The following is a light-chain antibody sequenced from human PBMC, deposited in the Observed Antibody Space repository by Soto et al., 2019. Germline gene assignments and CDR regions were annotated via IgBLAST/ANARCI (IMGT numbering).Light chain of an antibody. CDR1: QSVSSSY. CDR3: KQSYSTPIT. Sequence: EIVLTQSPGTLSLSPGERATLSCRASQSVSSSYLAWYQQKLGQAPRLLIYGTSSRATGIPDRFSGSGSGTDFTLTISRLEPEDFATYYCKQSYSTPITFGGGTKVEIK. V-gene: IGKV3-20*01. CDR2: GTS. J-gene: IGKJ4*01.